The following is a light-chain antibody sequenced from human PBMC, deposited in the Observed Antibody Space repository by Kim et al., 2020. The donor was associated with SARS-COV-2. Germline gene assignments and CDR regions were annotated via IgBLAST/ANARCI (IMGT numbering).Light chain of an antibody. CDR2: GKN. Sequence: LGQTVRITCQGDSLRSYYASWYQKKPGQAPVLVIYGKNNRPSGIPDRFSGSSSGNTASLTITGAQAEDEADYYCNSRDSSGNHLVFGGGTQLTVL. V-gene: IGLV3-19*01. CDR1: SLRSYY. CDR3: NSRDSSGNHLV. J-gene: IGLJ2*01.